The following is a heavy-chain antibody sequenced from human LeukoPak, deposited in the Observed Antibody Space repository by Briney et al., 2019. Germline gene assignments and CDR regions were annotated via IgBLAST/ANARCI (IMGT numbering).Heavy chain of an antibody. J-gene: IGHJ5*02. CDR3: ARGVGDYVWGSYRVNWFDP. CDR2: ISSNGGST. D-gene: IGHD3-16*02. CDR1: GFTFSSYA. V-gene: IGHV3-64*01. Sequence: GGSLRLSCAASGFTFSSYAMHWVRQAPGKGLEYVSAISSNGGSTYYANSVKGRFTISRDNSKNTLYLQMNSLRAEDTAVYYCARGVGDYVWGSYRVNWFDPWGQGTLVTVSS.